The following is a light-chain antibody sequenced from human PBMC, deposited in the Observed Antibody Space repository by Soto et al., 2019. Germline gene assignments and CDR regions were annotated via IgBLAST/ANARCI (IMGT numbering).Light chain of an antibody. CDR2: DST. J-gene: IGKJ5*01. V-gene: IGKV3D-11*03. Sequence: EIVLTQSPATLSLSPGERATLSCRASQSVSGNLAWYQQIPGQPPRLLIYDSTNRAAGIPARFSGSRSGTDFTLTISSVEPEDFAMYYCHQRNQFGQGTRLEIK. CDR3: HQRNQ. CDR1: QSVSGN.